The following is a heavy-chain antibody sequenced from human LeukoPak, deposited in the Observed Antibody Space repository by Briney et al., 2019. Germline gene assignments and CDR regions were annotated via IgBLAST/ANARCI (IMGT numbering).Heavy chain of an antibody. CDR1: GFTFSSYA. Sequence: GGSLRLSCAASGFTFSSYAMSWVRQAPGKGLEWVSAISGSGGSTYYADSVKGRFTISRDNAKNSLYLQMNSLRAEDAAVYYCARGGTYYPYWGQGTLVTVSS. D-gene: IGHD1-26*01. J-gene: IGHJ4*02. V-gene: IGHV3-23*01. CDR2: ISGSGGST. CDR3: ARGGTYYPY.